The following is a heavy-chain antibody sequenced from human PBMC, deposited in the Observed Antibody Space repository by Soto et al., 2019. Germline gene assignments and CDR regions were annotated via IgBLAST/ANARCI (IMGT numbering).Heavy chain of an antibody. CDR1: GGSISSSNW. J-gene: IGHJ6*02. CDR3: ARDLRHADYHYYYGMDV. CDR2: IYHSGST. Sequence: PSETLSLTCAVSGGSISSSNWWSWVRQPPGKGLEWIGEIYHSGSTNYNPSLKSRVTISVDKSKNQFSLKLSSVTAADTAVYYCARDLRHADYHYYYGMDVWGQGTTVTVSS. D-gene: IGHD6-25*01. V-gene: IGHV4-4*02.